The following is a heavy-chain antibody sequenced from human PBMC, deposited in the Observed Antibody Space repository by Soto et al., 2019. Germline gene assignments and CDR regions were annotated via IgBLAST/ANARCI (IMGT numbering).Heavy chain of an antibody. CDR2: MFYGVST. V-gene: IGHV4-39*01. Sequence: SETLSLTCTVSGSSINSSGYYWGWIRQPPGKGLEWIGSMFYGVSTYYNPSLKSRVTVSVDTSKNQFSLNLRSVTAADTAVYYCARLPSRHLVDYWGEGTLVPVSS. D-gene: IGHD3-3*02. CDR3: ARLPSRHLVDY. J-gene: IGHJ4*02. CDR1: GSSINSSGYY.